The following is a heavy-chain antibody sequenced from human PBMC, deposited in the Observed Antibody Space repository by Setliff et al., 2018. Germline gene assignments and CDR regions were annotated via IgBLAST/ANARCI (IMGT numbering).Heavy chain of an antibody. CDR1: GGSISSYY. Sequence: SETLSLTCTVSGGSISSYYWSWIRQPPGKRLEWIGYIYTSGSTNYNPSLKSRVTISVDTSKNQFSLKLSSVTAADTAVYYCASYRQDVNYWGQGTLVTVSS. V-gene: IGHV4-4*08. CDR3: ASYRQDVNY. D-gene: IGHD4-4*01. CDR2: IYTSGST. J-gene: IGHJ4*02.